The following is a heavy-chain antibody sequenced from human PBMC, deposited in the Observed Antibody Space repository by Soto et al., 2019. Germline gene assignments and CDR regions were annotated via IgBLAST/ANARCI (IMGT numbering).Heavy chain of an antibody. CDR2: ISGSGGST. D-gene: IGHD1-26*01. J-gene: IGHJ6*02. CDR3: ARTARIVGVKTPTRFGMDV. CDR1: GFTFSSYA. Sequence: GGSLRLSCAASGFTFSSYAMSWVRQAPGKGLEWVSAISGSGGSTYYADSVKGRFTISRDNSKNTLYLQMNSLRAEDTAVYYWARTARIVGVKTPTRFGMDVWGQGTTVTVSS. V-gene: IGHV3-23*01.